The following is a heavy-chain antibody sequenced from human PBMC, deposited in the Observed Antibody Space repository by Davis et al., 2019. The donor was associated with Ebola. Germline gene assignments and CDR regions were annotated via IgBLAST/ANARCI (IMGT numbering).Heavy chain of an antibody. Sequence: SETLSLTCTVSGGSISSYYWSWIRQPPGKGLEWIGYIYYSGSTNYNPSLKSRVTISVDTSKNQFSLKLNSVTAADTAIYYCASHVVTTSGNWFDPWGQGTLVTVSS. CDR1: GGSISSYY. CDR3: ASHVVTTSGNWFDP. D-gene: IGHD2-21*02. V-gene: IGHV4-59*08. CDR2: IYYSGST. J-gene: IGHJ5*02.